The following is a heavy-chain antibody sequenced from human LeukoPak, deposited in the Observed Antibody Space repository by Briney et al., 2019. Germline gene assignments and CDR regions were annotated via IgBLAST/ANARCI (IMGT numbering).Heavy chain of an antibody. Sequence: ASVKVSCKASGYTFTSYDINWVRQATGQGLEWMGWMNPNSGNTGYAQKFQGRVTITRNTSISTAYMELSSLRSEDTAVYYCARDHKSFRVEPAAAAPWGQGTLVTVSS. V-gene: IGHV1-8*03. CDR2: MNPNSGNT. D-gene: IGHD6-13*01. CDR1: GYTFTSYD. CDR3: ARDHKSFRVEPAAAAP. J-gene: IGHJ5*02.